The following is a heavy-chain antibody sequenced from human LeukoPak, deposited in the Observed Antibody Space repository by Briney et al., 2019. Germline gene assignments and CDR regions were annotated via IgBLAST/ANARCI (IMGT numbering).Heavy chain of an antibody. J-gene: IGHJ3*02. CDR3: ARDHSAGSGYDSAFDI. V-gene: IGHV4-38-2*02. CDR2: IYYSGST. CDR1: GNSFGDYY. Sequence: SETLSLTCTVSGNSFGDYYWGWIRQPPGKGLEWIGSIYYSGSTYYNPSLKSRVTISVDTSKNQFSLKLSSVTAADTAVYYCARDHSAGSGYDSAFDIWGQGTMVTVSS. D-gene: IGHD5-12*01.